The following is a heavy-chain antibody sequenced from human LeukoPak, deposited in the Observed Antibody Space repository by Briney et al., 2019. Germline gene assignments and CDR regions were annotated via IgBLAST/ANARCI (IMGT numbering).Heavy chain of an antibody. Sequence: PSETLSLTCTVSVASISSGGYYWSWIRQYPGKGLEWIGFIYYDGTTYYNPSLKSRVTMSVDTSKRQFSLKLTSVTAADTAVYYCARAFKSGDLRSDFFDCWGQGTLVTVSS. CDR1: VASISSGGYY. CDR3: ARAFKSGDLRSDFFDC. V-gene: IGHV4-31*03. D-gene: IGHD3/OR15-3a*01. CDR2: IYYDGTT. J-gene: IGHJ4*02.